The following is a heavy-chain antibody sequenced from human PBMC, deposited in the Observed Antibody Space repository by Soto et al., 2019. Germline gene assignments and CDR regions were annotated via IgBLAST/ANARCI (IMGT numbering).Heavy chain of an antibody. Sequence: SETLSLTCTVSGGSISSGGYYWSWILQHPGKGLEWIGYIYYSGSTYYNPSLKSRVTISVDTSKNQFSLKLSSVTAADTAVYYCARAIYDSSGYYLYYWGQGTLVTVSS. CDR2: IYYSGST. D-gene: IGHD3-22*01. V-gene: IGHV4-31*03. J-gene: IGHJ4*02. CDR3: ARAIYDSSGYYLYY. CDR1: GGSISSGGYY.